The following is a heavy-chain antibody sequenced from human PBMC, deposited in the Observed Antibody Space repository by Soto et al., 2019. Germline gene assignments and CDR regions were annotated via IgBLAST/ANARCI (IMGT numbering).Heavy chain of an antibody. Sequence: KPSETLSLTCTVSGGSISSYYWSWIRQPPGKGLEWIGYIYYSGSTNYNPSLKSRVTISVDTSKNQFSLKLSSVTAADTAVYYCARGGTDCSGGSCYSQNTVFDYWGQGTLVTVSS. CDR3: ARGGTDCSGGSCYSQNTVFDY. V-gene: IGHV4-59*01. CDR2: IYYSGST. D-gene: IGHD2-15*01. J-gene: IGHJ4*02. CDR1: GGSISSYY.